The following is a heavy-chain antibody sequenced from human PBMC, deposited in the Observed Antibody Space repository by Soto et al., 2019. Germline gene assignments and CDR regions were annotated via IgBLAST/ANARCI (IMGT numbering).Heavy chain of an antibody. CDR3: ARVRAAAGTGGMDV. D-gene: IGHD6-13*01. J-gene: IGHJ6*02. Sequence: ASVKVSCKASGYTFTGYYMHWVRQAPGQGLEWMGWINPNSGGTNYAQKFQGRVTMTRDTSISTAYMELSRLRSDDTAVYYCARVRAAAGTGGMDVWGQGTTVTVSS. CDR1: GYTFTGYY. CDR2: INPNSGGT. V-gene: IGHV1-2*02.